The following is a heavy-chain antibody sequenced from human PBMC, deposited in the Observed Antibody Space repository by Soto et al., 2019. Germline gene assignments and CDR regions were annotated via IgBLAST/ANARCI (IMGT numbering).Heavy chain of an antibody. J-gene: IGHJ6*02. CDR2: INPNSGGT. Sequence: ASVKVSCKASGYTFTGYYMHWVRQAPGQGLEWMGWINPNSGGTNYAQKFQGWVTMTRDTSISTAYMELSRLRSDDTAVYYCARSSIAARPEYYYYGMDVWGQGTTVTVSS. V-gene: IGHV1-2*04. D-gene: IGHD6-6*01. CDR3: ARSSIAARPEYYYYGMDV. CDR1: GYTFTGYY.